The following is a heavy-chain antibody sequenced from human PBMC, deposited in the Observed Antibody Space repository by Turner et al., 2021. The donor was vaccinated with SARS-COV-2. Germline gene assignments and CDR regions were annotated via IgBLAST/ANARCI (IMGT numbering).Heavy chain of an antibody. CDR2: IYPCDSDT. J-gene: IGHJ4*02. Sequence: EVRLVQSGAEVREPGESLQISCKGSGYTFTSFWNGWVRQVPGKGPEWLGIIYPCDSDTQYHPSFEGQVTISADKSLNTAYLQWSSLEASDTAMYYCARGFLNFDIWGQGTLVSVSA. CDR1: GYTFTSFW. CDR3: ARGFLNFDI. V-gene: IGHV5-51*03.